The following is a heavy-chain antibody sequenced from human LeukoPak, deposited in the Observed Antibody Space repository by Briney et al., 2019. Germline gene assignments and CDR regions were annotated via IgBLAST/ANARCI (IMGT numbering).Heavy chain of an antibody. D-gene: IGHD6-13*01. CDR3: ARDSWTAAGN. CDR1: GFVFHNYA. J-gene: IGHJ4*02. V-gene: IGHV3-23*01. CDR2: ITGTGNNA. Sequence: GGSLRPSCAASGFVFHNYAMTRVRQAPGKGLEWVSFITGTGNNAYYADSVRGRFTISRDNSKNTLFLQMDSLGADDTAVYYCARDSWTAAGNWGQGTLVTVSS.